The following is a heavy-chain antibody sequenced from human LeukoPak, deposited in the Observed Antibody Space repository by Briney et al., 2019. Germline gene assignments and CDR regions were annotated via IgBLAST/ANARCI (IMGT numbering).Heavy chain of an antibody. CDR3: ARASPRSYYYDSSGYYAAGGAFDI. J-gene: IGHJ3*02. CDR1: GFTFSSYS. CDR2: ISSSSSYI. Sequence: PGGSLRLSCAASGFTFSSYSMNWVRQAPGKGLEWVSSISSSSSYIYYADSVKGRFTISRDNAKNSLYLQMNSLRAEDTAVYYCARASPRSYYYDSSGYYAAGGAFDIWGQGTMVTVSS. V-gene: IGHV3-21*01. D-gene: IGHD3-22*01.